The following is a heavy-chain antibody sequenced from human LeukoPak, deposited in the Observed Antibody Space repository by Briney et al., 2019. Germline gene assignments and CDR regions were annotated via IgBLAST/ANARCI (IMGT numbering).Heavy chain of an antibody. CDR3: ATLTTVTTPFDY. CDR2: FDPEDGET. D-gene: IGHD4-17*01. V-gene: IGHV1-24*01. CDR1: GYTLTELS. J-gene: IGHJ4*02. Sequence: ASVKVSCKVSGYTLTELSMHWVRQAPGKGLEWMGGFDPEDGETIYAQKFQGRVTMTEDTSTDTAYMELSSLRSEGTAVYYCATLTTVTTPFDYWGQGTLVTVSS.